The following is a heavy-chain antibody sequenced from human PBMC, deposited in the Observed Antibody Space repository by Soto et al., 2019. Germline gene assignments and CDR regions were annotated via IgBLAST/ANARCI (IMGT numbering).Heavy chain of an antibody. Sequence: QVQLVQSGAEVKKPGSSVKVSCKASGGTFSSYTISWVRQAPGQRLEWMGRIIPILGIANYAQKFQGRVTITADKSTSTAYMELSSLRSEATGVYYCASEVLDRPPSNVPPSPWGQGTLVTVSS. CDR1: GGTFSSYT. CDR2: IIPILGIA. D-gene: IGHD2-2*01. CDR3: ASEVLDRPPSNVPPSP. V-gene: IGHV1-69*02. J-gene: IGHJ5*02.